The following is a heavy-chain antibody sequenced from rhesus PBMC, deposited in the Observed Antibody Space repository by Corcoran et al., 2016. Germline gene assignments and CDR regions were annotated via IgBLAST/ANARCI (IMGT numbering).Heavy chain of an antibody. CDR1: GGSISGYYL. D-gene: IGHD3-9*01. V-gene: IGHV4-106*01. Sequence: QVQLQESGPGVVKPSETLSLTCAVSGGSISGYYLWSWIRQPPGKGLEWSGYIYGGSGGTSYNHSRKSRVISSIDTSKNQFSMKLSSGTAADTAVYYCASVTQYYEDDYGYYNYGLDSWGQGVVVTVSS. CDR2: IYGGSGGT. CDR3: ASVTQYYEDDYGYYNYGLDS. J-gene: IGHJ6*01.